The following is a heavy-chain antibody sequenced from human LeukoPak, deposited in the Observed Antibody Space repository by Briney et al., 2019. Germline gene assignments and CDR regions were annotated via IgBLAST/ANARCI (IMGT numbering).Heavy chain of an antibody. Sequence: GASVKVSCTASGYTFTSYAMHWVRQAPGQRLEWMGWINAGNGNTKYSQKFQGRVTITRDTSASTAYMELSSLRSEDTAVYYCARDRFGGNSGGFDYWGQGTLVTVSS. V-gene: IGHV1-3*01. J-gene: IGHJ4*02. CDR2: INAGNGNT. CDR1: GYTFTSYA. CDR3: ARDRFGGNSGGFDY. D-gene: IGHD4-23*01.